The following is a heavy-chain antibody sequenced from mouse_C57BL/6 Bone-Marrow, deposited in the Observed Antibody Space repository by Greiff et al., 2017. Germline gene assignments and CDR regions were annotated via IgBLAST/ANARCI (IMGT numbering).Heavy chain of an antibody. Sequence: EVKLMESGGGLVKPGGSLKLSCAASGFTFSDYGMHWVRQAPEKGLEWVAYISSGSSTIYYADTVKGRFTISRDNAKNTLFLQMTSLRSEDTAMYYCASVYYYGSPYYYAMDYWGQGTSVTVSS. CDR1: GFTFSDYG. V-gene: IGHV5-17*01. D-gene: IGHD1-1*01. CDR3: ASVYYYGSPYYYAMDY. J-gene: IGHJ4*01. CDR2: ISSGSSTI.